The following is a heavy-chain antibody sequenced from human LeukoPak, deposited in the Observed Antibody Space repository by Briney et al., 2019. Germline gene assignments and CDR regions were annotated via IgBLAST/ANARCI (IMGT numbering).Heavy chain of an antibody. J-gene: IGHJ6*02. CDR1: GGTFSSYA. CDR3: AKGFTVTYYYYYGMDV. Sequence: SVKVSCKASGGTFSSYAISWVRQAPGQGLEWMGRIIPILGIANYAQKFQGRVAITADKSTSTAYMELSSLRSEDTAVYYCAKGFTVTYYYYYGMDVWGQGTTVTVSS. CDR2: IIPILGIA. V-gene: IGHV1-69*04. D-gene: IGHD4-17*01.